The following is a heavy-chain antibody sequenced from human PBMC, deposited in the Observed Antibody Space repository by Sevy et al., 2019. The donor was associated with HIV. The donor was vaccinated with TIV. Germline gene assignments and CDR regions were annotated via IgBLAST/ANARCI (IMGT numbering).Heavy chain of an antibody. CDR3: ARESREWSGY. D-gene: IGHD3-3*01. J-gene: IGHJ4*02. Sequence: ASVKVSCKASGYTFTGYYMHWVRQTPRQGLEWMGWINPNTGGTNYAQTFQGRVSMTRDTSISTAYMELSSLRSDDTAVYYCARESREWSGYWGQGTLVTVSS. CDR2: INPNTGGT. V-gene: IGHV1-2*02. CDR1: GYTFTGYY.